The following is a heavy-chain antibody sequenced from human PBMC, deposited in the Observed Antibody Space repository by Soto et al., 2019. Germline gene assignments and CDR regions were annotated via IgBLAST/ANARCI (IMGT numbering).Heavy chain of an antibody. CDR2: ISSSSSTI. D-gene: IGHD5-12*01. CDR3: ARDSRRGLDRPTIDS. Sequence: GGSLRLSCAASGFTFSSYSMNWVRQAPGKGLEWVSYISSSSSTIYYADSVKGRFTISRDNAKNSLYLQMNSLRDEDTAVYYCARDSRRGLDRPTIDSWGQRALLTISS. V-gene: IGHV3-48*02. J-gene: IGHJ4*02. CDR1: GFTFSSYS.